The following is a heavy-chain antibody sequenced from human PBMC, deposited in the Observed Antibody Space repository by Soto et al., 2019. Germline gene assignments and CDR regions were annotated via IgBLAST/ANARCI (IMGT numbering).Heavy chain of an antibody. J-gene: IGHJ5*02. CDR1: GFTFSDST. V-gene: IGHV3-73*02. CDR3: SSSFVVVSAIAAS. D-gene: IGHD2-21*01. Sequence: EVRLVASGGGLVQPGGSLKLSCAASGFTFSDSTMHWVRQASGKGLEWVGRIRNKANSFATAYAASVNGRFTVSRDDSKNTAYLQMNGLKTEDTAIYYCSSSFVVVSAIAASWGQGTLVTVSS. CDR2: IRNKANSFAT.